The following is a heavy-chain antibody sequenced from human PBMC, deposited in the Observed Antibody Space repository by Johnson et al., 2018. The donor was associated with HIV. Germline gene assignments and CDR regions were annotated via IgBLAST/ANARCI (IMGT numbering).Heavy chain of an antibody. J-gene: IGHJ3*02. CDR1: GFTFSSYA. Sequence: QVQLVESGGGVVQPGRSLRLSCAASGFTFSSYAMHWVRQAPGKGLEWVAVISYDGSNKYYADSVKGRFTISRDNSKNTLYLQMNSLRAEDTAVYYCARVSLYYGSGNDAFDIWGQGTMVTVSS. V-gene: IGHV3-30-3*01. CDR3: ARVSLYYGSGNDAFDI. D-gene: IGHD3-10*01. CDR2: ISYDGSNK.